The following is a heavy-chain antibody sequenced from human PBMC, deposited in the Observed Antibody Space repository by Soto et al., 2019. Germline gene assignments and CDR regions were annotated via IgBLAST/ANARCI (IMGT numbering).Heavy chain of an antibody. J-gene: IGHJ4*02. D-gene: IGHD3-16*01. CDR3: ARAYEGDYFDY. CDR1: GFTFSSYA. Sequence: QVQLVESGGDVVQPGRSLRLSCAASGFTFSSYAMHWVRQAPGKGLEWVAVISYDGSNKYYADSVKGRFTISRDNSKNTLYLQMNSLRAEDTAVYYCARAYEGDYFDYWGQGTLVTVSS. V-gene: IGHV3-30-3*01. CDR2: ISYDGSNK.